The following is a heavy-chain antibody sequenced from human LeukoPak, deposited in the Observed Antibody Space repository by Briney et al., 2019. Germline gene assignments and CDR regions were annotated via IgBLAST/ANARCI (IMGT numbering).Heavy chain of an antibody. V-gene: IGHV3-21*01. D-gene: IGHD2-21*02. J-gene: IGHJ6*03. CDR1: GFTFSSYG. CDR3: ARGKGDPPYYYYCYMDV. CDR2: ISSSSSYI. Sequence: GGSLRLSCAASGFTFSSYGMNWVRQAPGKGLEWVSYISSSSSYIYYADSVKGRFTISRDNAKNSLYLQMNSLRAEDTAVYYCARGKGDPPYYYYCYMDVWGKGTTVTVSS.